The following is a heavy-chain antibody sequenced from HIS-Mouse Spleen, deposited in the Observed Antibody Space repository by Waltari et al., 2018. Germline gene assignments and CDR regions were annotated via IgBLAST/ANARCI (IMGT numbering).Heavy chain of an antibody. Sequence: QLQLQESGPGLVKPSETLSLTCTVSGGSISSSSYYWGWIRQPPGKGLEWIGSIYYSGRTDEKPSLKSRVTISVDTSKNQFALKLSSVTAADTAVYYCAREIPYSSSWYDWYFDLWGRGTLVTVSS. D-gene: IGHD6-13*01. CDR2: IYYSGRT. CDR1: GGSISSSSYY. V-gene: IGHV4-39*07. J-gene: IGHJ2*01. CDR3: AREIPYSSSWYDWYFDL.